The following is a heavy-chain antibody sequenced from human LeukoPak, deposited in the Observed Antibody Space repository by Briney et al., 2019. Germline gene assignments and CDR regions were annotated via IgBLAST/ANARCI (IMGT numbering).Heavy chain of an antibody. CDR2: ITSDNSM. Sequence: GGSLRLSCAASGFNFRNFEMNWVRQAPGKGLEWLTYITSDNSMTYADSVKGRFSISRDVATGSLFLQMNSLRADDTAVYYCVGGSDCINGACYSYNWFDLWGQGALVTVSS. CDR1: GFNFRNFE. J-gene: IGHJ5*02. V-gene: IGHV3-48*03. D-gene: IGHD2-21*02. CDR3: VGGSDCINGACYSYNWFDL.